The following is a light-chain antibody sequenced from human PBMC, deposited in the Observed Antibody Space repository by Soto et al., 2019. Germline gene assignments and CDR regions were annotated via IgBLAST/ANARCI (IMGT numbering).Light chain of an antibody. V-gene: IGKV3-15*01. CDR2: GAS. Sequence: EIVMTQSPATLSVSPGERATLSCRASRSVSSNLAWYQQKPGQAPRLLFYGASTRATGIPARFSGTGSGTEFTLTISSLQSEDFAIYYCQQYYNWPPWTFGQGTKLEIK. CDR1: RSVSSN. J-gene: IGKJ2*02. CDR3: QQYYNWPPWT.